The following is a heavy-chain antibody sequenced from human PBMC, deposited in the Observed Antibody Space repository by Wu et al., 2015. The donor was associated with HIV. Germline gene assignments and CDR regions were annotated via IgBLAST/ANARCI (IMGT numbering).Heavy chain of an antibody. Sequence: QVQLVQSGAEVKKPGSSVKVSCKASGGTFSSYTINWVRQAPGQGLEWMGDIIPIFGTTNYAQRFQGRFTITADESTSTAYMELNSLRSEDTAVYYCARVLVLPRAAADAFDIWGQGTMVTVSS. D-gene: IGHD6-13*01. CDR1: GGTFSSYT. CDR2: IIPIFGTT. CDR3: ARVLVLPRAAADAFDI. V-gene: IGHV1-69*12. J-gene: IGHJ3*02.